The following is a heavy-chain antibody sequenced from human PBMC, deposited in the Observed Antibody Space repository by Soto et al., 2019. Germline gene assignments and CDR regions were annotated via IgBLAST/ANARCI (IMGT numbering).Heavy chain of an antibody. D-gene: IGHD6-6*01. J-gene: IGHJ4*02. CDR1: GFTFSSYA. Sequence: GGSLRLSCAASGFTFSSYAMHWVRQAPGKGLEWVAVISYDGSNKYYADSVKGRFTISRDNSKNTLYLQMNSLRAEDTAVYYCARDKPPDDDIAARFPLGVFDYWGQGTLVTVSS. CDR3: ARDKPPDDDIAARFPLGVFDY. V-gene: IGHV3-30-3*01. CDR2: ISYDGSNK.